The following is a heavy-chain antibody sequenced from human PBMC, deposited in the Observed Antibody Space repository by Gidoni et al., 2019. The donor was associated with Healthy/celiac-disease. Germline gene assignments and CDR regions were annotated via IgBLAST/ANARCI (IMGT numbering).Heavy chain of an antibody. Sequence: QVQLVESGGGVVQPGRSLRLSCAASGFTFSSYARHWVRQAPGKGLEGGAVISYDGSNKYYADSGKGRFTISRDNSKNTLYLQMNSLRAEDTAGDYCARDRIAVAGTGSFDYWGQGTLVTVSS. D-gene: IGHD6-19*01. V-gene: IGHV3-30-3*01. CDR2: ISYDGSNK. CDR1: GFTFSSYA. CDR3: ARDRIAVAGTGSFDY. J-gene: IGHJ4*02.